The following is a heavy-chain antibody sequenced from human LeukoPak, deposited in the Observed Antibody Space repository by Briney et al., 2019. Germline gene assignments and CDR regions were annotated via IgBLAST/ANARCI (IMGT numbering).Heavy chain of an antibody. J-gene: IGHJ4*02. CDR2: INPNSGGT. CDR1: GYTFTGYY. CDR3: ARVFREGSGWSFFDY. V-gene: IGHV1-2*04. Sequence: ASVKVSCKASGYTFTGYYMHWVRQAPGQGLEGMGWINPNSGGTNYAQKFQGWVTTTRDTSISTAYMELSRLRSDDTAVYYCARVFREGSGWSFFDYWGQGTLVTVSS. D-gene: IGHD6-19*01.